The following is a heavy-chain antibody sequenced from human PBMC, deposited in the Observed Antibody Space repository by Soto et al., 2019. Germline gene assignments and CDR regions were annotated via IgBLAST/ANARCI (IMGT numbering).Heavy chain of an antibody. V-gene: IGHV3-74*01. Sequence: EVQLVESGGGLAQPGGSLRLSCAASGFTLRGYWMHWVRQAPGKGLVWVSRINSDGSSTSYADSVKGRFTISRDNAKNTLYLQMNSLRADDTAVYYCAKDGRLGQFDYWGQGTLVTASS. CDR2: INSDGSST. J-gene: IGHJ4*02. D-gene: IGHD1-1*01. CDR1: GFTLRGYW. CDR3: AKDGRLGQFDY.